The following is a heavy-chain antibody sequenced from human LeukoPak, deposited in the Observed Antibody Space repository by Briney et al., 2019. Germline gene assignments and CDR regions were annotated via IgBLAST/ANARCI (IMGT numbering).Heavy chain of an antibody. V-gene: IGHV3-23*01. CDR2: ISSSGGST. CDR1: GFTFSSYA. J-gene: IGHJ4*02. CDR3: AKRRIAVAALDY. D-gene: IGHD6-19*01. Sequence: GASLRLSCAASGFTFSSYAMSWVRQAPGKGLEWVSAISSSGGSTYYADSVKGRFTISRDNSKNTLYLQMNSLRAEDTAVYYCAKRRIAVAALDYWGQGTLVTVSS.